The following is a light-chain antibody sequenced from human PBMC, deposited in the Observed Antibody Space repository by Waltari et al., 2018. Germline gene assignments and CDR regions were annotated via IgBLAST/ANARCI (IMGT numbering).Light chain of an antibody. V-gene: IGKV3-11*01. CDR2: DAF. J-gene: IGKJ4*01. CDR3: QQRYKWPHS. CDR1: QIVGTN. Sequence: EIVLTQSPATLSLSAGERATLSCRASQIVGTNLAWYQKRPGLAPRLLIYDAFDRAAGVPARFSGSSSGVEFTLTISSLEPEDSGVYFCQQRYKWPHSFGGGTKVEI.